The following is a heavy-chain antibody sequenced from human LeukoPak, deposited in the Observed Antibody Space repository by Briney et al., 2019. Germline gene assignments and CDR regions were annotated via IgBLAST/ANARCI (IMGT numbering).Heavy chain of an antibody. CDR2: ISSSGSTK. D-gene: IGHD3-10*01. CDR1: GSTFSDYY. V-gene: IGHV3-11*01. CDR3: ARDGHAYGRGSPHY. Sequence: PGGSLRLSCAASGSTFSDYYMSWIRQAPGKGLEWASYISSSGSTKYYADSVKGRFTISRDNAKNSYLQMNSLRAEDTAIYYCARDGHAYGRGSPHYWGQGTLVTVSS. J-gene: IGHJ4*02.